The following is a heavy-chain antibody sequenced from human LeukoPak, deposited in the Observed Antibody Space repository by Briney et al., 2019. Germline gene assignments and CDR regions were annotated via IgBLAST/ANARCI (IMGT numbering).Heavy chain of an antibody. D-gene: IGHD2-21*02. Sequence: PGGSLRLSCAASGFTFSSYAMHWVRQAPGKGLEWVAVMSYDGSNKYYADSVKGRFTISRDNSKNTLYLQMNSLRAEDTGVYYCARDGDSDYIFSYYFDYWGQGTLVTVSS. CDR1: GFTFSSYA. CDR3: ARDGDSDYIFSYYFDY. J-gene: IGHJ4*02. V-gene: IGHV3-30*04. CDR2: MSYDGSNK.